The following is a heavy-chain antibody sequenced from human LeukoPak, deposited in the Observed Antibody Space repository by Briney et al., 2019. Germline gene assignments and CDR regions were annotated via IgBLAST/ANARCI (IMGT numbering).Heavy chain of an antibody. CDR3: ARAIVINGVYYYYYMDV. D-gene: IGHD3-16*02. CDR1: GYTFTGHY. J-gene: IGHJ6*03. V-gene: IGHV1-18*04. Sequence: ASVKVSCKASGYTFTGHYLHRVRQAPGQGLEWMGWISAYNGNTNYAQKLQGRVTMTTDTSTSTAYMELRSLRSDDTAVYYCARAIVINGVYYYYYMDVWGKGTTVTVSS. CDR2: ISAYNGNT.